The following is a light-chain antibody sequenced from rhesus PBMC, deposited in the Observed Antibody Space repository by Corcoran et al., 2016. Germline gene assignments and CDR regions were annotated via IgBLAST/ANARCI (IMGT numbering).Light chain of an antibody. Sequence: QAALTKPPSVSGSPGQSVTISCTGTSSEIGGYNYVSWYQQHPGKVPKLMMYDVSKRPSGVSDRFSGSKSGNTASLTISGLQAEDVADYYCSSFAGSSYIFGTGTRLTVL. CDR3: SSFAGSSYI. J-gene: IGLJ1*01. CDR1: SSEIGGYNY. V-gene: IGLV2-23*01. CDR2: DVS.